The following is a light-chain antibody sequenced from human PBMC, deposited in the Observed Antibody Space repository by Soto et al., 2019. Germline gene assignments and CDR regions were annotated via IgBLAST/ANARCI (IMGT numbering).Light chain of an antibody. Sequence: QSALTQPASVSGSPGQSITISCTGTSSDVGGYNFVSWYQQHPGRAPKLMLYDVSNRPSGVSNRFSGSKSGNTASLTISGLQVEDEADYYCCSYADSSSYVFGTGTEVTVL. CDR1: SSDVGGYNF. V-gene: IGLV2-14*01. J-gene: IGLJ1*01. CDR3: CSYADSSSYV. CDR2: DVS.